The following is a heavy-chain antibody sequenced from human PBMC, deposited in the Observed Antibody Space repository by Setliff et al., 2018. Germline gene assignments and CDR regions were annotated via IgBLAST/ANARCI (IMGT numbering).Heavy chain of an antibody. CDR1: GFTFDVYD. CDR3: TTDPSPTFGGVIGAAFDF. J-gene: IGHJ3*01. V-gene: IGHV3-15*01. CDR2: IKGKNDGLAT. Sequence: GGSLRLSCAASGFTFDVYDLNWVRQAPGKGLEWVGRIKGKNDGLATDYAAPVKGRFTISRDDSKNTLYLQMNSLKTEDTAVYYCTTDPSPTFGGVIGAAFDFWGQGTMVTVSS. D-gene: IGHD3-16*01.